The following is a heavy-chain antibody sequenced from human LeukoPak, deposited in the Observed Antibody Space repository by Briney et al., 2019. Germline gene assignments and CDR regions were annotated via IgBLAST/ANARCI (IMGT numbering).Heavy chain of an antibody. J-gene: IGHJ4*02. D-gene: IGHD2-21*01. CDR2: ISSSSSYI. CDR1: GFTFSSYW. Sequence: GGSLRLSCAASGFTFSSYWMSWVRQAPGKGLEWVSSISSSSSYIYYADSVKGRFTISRDNAKNSLYLQMNSLRAEDTAVYYCARDDHLGSRIADYWGQGTLVTVSS. CDR3: ARDDHLGSRIADY. V-gene: IGHV3-21*01.